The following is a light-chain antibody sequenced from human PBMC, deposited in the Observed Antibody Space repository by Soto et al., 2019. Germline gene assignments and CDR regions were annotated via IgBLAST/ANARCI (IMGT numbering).Light chain of an antibody. Sequence: DIVMTQSPLSLPVTPGEPASISCRSSQSLLHSNGYNYLDWYLQKPGQSPQLLIYLGSNRASGVPDRFSGSGSGTDFTLKISRVEAEDVGVYYCMQPLLPPLTSGQGTKLDIK. CDR2: LGS. J-gene: IGKJ1*01. V-gene: IGKV2-28*01. CDR1: QSLLHSNGYNY. CDR3: MQPLLPPLT.